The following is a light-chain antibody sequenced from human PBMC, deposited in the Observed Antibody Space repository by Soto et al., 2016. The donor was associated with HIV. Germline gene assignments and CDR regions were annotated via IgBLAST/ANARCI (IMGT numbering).Light chain of an antibody. CDR3: QQYNTPPWT. V-gene: IGKV1-5*03. CDR2: KVS. J-gene: IGKJ1*01. Sequence: DIQLTQSPSTLSAAVGDRVTITCRASQSVNDWLAWYQQKPGTPLSLLIYKVSTLESGVPSRFSGVGFGTDFTLTISTLQPEDSAIYYCQQYNTPPWTFGQGTKVEI. CDR1: QSVNDW.